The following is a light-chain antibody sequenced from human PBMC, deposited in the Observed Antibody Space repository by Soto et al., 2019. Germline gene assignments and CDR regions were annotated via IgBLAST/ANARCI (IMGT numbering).Light chain of an antibody. CDR3: TSFRSGSAL. CDR2: EVS. CDR1: SSDIGLYNY. V-gene: IGLV2-14*01. J-gene: IGLJ1*01. Sequence: QSVLPQPASVSGSPGQSITISCTGTSSDIGLYNYVSWYQQHPGKAPKLIIYEVSNRPSGVSNRFSGSKSGNTASLTISGLQAEDEADYYCTSFRSGSALFGTGTKVTVL.